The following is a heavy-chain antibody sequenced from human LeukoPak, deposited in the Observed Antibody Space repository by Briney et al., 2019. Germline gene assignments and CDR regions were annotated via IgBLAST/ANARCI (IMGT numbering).Heavy chain of an antibody. CDR2: ISGSGGST. CDR1: EFTFSSYA. V-gene: IGHV3-23*01. Sequence: GGSLRLSCTASEFTFSSYATTWVRQAPGKGLEWVSGISGSGGSTDYADSVKGRFTVSRDNSKNTLYLQMNSLRAEDTAIYYCAKDSRVTYYFDYWGQGTLVTVSS. CDR3: AKDSRVTYYFDY. D-gene: IGHD2-21*02. J-gene: IGHJ4*02.